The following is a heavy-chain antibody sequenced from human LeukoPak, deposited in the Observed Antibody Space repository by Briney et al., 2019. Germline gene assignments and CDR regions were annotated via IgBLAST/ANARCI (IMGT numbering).Heavy chain of an antibody. CDR3: ARDRSYCSSTSCDRHYFDC. Sequence: RPSETLSLTCAVSGGSISSSNWWSWVRQPPGKGLEWIGEIYHSGSTNYNPSLKSRVTISVDKSKNQFSLKLNSVTAADTAVYYCARDRSYCSSTSCDRHYFDCWGQGTLVTVSS. D-gene: IGHD2-2*01. CDR2: IYHSGST. J-gene: IGHJ4*02. CDR1: GGSISSSNW. V-gene: IGHV4-4*02.